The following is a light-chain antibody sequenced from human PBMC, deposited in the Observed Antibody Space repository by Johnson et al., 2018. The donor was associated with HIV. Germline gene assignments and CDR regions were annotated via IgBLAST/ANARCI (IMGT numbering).Light chain of an antibody. CDR1: SSNIGNNY. V-gene: IGLV1-51*01. Sequence: QSVLSQPPSVSAAPGQKVSISCSGSSSNIGNNYVSWYQQLPGTAPKVLIYDNNKRPSGIPDRFSGSTSGTSATLGITGLQTGDEADDYCGTWDSGLGAVYVFGPGTKVTVL. J-gene: IGLJ1*01. CDR2: DNN. CDR3: GTWDSGLGAVYV.